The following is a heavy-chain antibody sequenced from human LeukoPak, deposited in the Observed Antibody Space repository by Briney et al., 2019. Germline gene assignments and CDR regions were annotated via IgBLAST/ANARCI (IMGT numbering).Heavy chain of an antibody. V-gene: IGHV3-23*01. CDR1: GFTFSSYA. CDR2: ISGSDGST. Sequence: PGGSLRLSCAASGFTFSSYAMGWVRQAPGKGLEWVSGISGSDGSTYYADSVTGRFTISRDNSKNTLYLQMNSQRAEDTAVYYCANIWNNCVGYWGQGTLVTVSS. CDR3: ANIWNNCVGY. D-gene: IGHD1/OR15-1a*01. J-gene: IGHJ4*02.